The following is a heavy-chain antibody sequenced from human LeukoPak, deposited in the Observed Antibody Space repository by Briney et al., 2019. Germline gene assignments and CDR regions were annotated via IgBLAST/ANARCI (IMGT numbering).Heavy chain of an antibody. Sequence: SETLSLTCAVYGGSFSGYYWSWIRQPPGKGLEWIGEINHSGSTNYNPSLKSRVTISMDTSKNQFSLKLSSVTAADTAVYYCARDRRAAFPYYYYMDVWGKGTTVTISS. CDR3: ARDRRAAFPYYYYMDV. CDR1: GGSFSGYY. CDR2: INHSGST. J-gene: IGHJ6*03. D-gene: IGHD6-13*01. V-gene: IGHV4-34*01.